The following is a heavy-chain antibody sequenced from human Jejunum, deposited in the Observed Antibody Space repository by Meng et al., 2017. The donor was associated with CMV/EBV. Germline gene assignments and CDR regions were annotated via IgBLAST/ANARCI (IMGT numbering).Heavy chain of an antibody. D-gene: IGHD5-12*01. V-gene: IGHV1-18*01. J-gene: IGHJ4*02. CDR2: ISAYSGNT. CDR3: ARGGYNSSPDY. CDR1: GYSLNTYD. Sequence: SCKASGYSLNTYDITWVRHAPGQGLEWVAWISAYSGNTESAQKFQDRVTLTIETSTSTAYLELTNLRSDDTAVYYCARGGYNSSPDYWGQGTLVTVSS.